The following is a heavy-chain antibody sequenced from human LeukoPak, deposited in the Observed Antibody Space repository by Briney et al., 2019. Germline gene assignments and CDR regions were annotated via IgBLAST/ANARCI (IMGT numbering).Heavy chain of an antibody. CDR2: IYYSGST. V-gene: IGHV4-39*01. CDR1: GGSISSSSYY. J-gene: IGHJ6*03. CDR3: ARGPQVVGYFYIDV. D-gene: IGHD2-15*01. Sequence: SETLSLTCTVSGGSISSSSYYWGWIRQPPGKGLEWIGNIYYSGSTYYNPSLKSRVTISVDTSKNQFSLKLSSVTAADTAVYYCARGPQVVGYFYIDVWDKGSTVTVSS.